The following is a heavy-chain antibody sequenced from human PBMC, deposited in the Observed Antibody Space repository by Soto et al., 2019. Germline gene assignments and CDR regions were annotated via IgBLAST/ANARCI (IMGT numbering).Heavy chain of an antibody. Sequence: GGSLRLSCAASGFTFSGSAMHWVRQASGKGLEWVGRIRSKANSYATAYAASVKGRFTISRDDSKNTAYLQMNSLKTEDTAVYYCTSLGLAFGYWGQGTLVTSPQ. CDR2: IRSKANSYAT. CDR3: TSLGLAFGY. CDR1: GFTFSGSA. V-gene: IGHV3-73*01. D-gene: IGHD3-16*01. J-gene: IGHJ4*02.